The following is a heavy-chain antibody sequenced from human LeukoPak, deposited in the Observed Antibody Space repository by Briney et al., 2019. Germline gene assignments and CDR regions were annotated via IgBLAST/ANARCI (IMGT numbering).Heavy chain of an antibody. CDR2: ISGSGGST. V-gene: IGHV3-23*01. Sequence: GGSLRLSCAASGFTFSSYAMGWVRQAPGKGLEWVSAISGSGGSTYYADSVKGRFTISRDNSKNTLYLQMNSLRAEDTAVYYCAKVSEVLLWFGELGPYYFDYWGQGTLVTVSS. CDR3: AKVSEVLLWFGELGPYYFDY. CDR1: GFTFSSYA. J-gene: IGHJ4*02. D-gene: IGHD3-10*01.